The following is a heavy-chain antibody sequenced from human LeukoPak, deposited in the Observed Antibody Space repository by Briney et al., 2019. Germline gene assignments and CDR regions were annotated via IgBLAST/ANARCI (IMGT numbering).Heavy chain of an antibody. CDR3: ARGQPPLRGIAANARSTKTGDY. CDR1: GGFISSYY. D-gene: IGHD6-13*01. J-gene: IGHJ4*02. V-gene: IGHV4-59*12. Sequence: PSETLSLTCTVSGGFISSYYWSWIRQPPGKGLEWIGYIYYSGSTNYNPSLKSRVTISVDTSKNQFSLKLSSVTAADTAVYYCARGQPPLRGIAANARSTKTGDYWGQGTLVTVSS. CDR2: IYYSGST.